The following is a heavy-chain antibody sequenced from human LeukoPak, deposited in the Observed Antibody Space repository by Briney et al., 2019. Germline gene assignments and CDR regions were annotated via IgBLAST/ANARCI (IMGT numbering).Heavy chain of an antibody. D-gene: IGHD2-15*01. CDR1: GGSFSGYY. CDR2: INHSGST. CDR3: ARHEVVVVVAASELYNWFDP. Sequence: SETLSLTCAVYGGSFSGYYWSWIRQPPGKGLEWIGEINHSGSTNYNPSLKSRVTISVDTSKNQFSLKLSSVTAADTAVYYCARHEVVVVVAASELYNWFDPWGQGTLVTVSS. J-gene: IGHJ5*02. V-gene: IGHV4-34*01.